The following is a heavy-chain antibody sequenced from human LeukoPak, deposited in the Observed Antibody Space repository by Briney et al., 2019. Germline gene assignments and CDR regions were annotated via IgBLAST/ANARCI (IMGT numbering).Heavy chain of an antibody. CDR3: ARGFTMVRGVSDAFDI. CDR1: GYTFTSYY. J-gene: IGHJ3*02. D-gene: IGHD3-10*01. CDR2: INPSGGST. Sequence: ASVKVSCKASGYTFTSYYMHWVRQAPGQGLEWMGIINPSGGSTSYAQKFQGRVTMTRDMSTSTVYMELSSLRSEDTAVYYCARGFTMVRGVSDAFDIWGQGTMATVSS. V-gene: IGHV1-46*01.